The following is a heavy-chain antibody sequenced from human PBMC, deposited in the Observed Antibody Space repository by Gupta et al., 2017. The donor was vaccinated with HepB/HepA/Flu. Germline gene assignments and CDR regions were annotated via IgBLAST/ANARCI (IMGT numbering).Heavy chain of an antibody. Sequence: EVQLVESGGGLVQPGGSLRLSCAVSGLTFSNNEMNWVRQAPGKGLEWISYISRSGTTTYYADSVKGRFTISRDNAKNSLYLQMNSLRDDDTSVYYCATWGFDFWGQGTLVTVSS. CDR3: ATWGFDF. CDR2: ISRSGTTT. CDR1: GLTFSNNE. D-gene: IGHD7-27*01. J-gene: IGHJ4*02. V-gene: IGHV3-48*03.